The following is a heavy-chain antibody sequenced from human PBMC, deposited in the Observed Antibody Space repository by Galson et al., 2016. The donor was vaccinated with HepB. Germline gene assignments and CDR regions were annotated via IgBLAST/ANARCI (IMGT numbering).Heavy chain of an antibody. D-gene: IGHD3-22*01. CDR2: AHDVGTT. CDR3: ARLGHYFLY. Sequence: SETLSLTCSVSGDTIRGYHWGWIRQAPGKAPEWIGTAHDVGTTNYNPSLEGRVAISVDSSKNHFSLTVASVTAADTAFYYCARLGHYFLYLGPGILVTVSS. J-gene: IGHJ4*02. CDR1: GDTIRGYH. V-gene: IGHV4-59*01.